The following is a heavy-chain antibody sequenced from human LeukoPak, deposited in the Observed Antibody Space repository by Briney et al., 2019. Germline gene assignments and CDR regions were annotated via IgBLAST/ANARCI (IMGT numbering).Heavy chain of an antibody. V-gene: IGHV1-18*04. CDR2: ISAYNGNT. J-gene: IGHJ6*03. D-gene: IGHD2-2*02. Sequence: ASVKVSCKASGYTFTGYYMHWVRQAPGQGLEWMGWISAYNGNTNYAQKLQGRVTMTTDTSTSTAYMELRSLRSDDTAVYYCARAVPAAIGDWDYYYYYMDVWGKGTTVTVSS. CDR3: ARAVPAAIGDWDYYYYYMDV. CDR1: GYTFTGYY.